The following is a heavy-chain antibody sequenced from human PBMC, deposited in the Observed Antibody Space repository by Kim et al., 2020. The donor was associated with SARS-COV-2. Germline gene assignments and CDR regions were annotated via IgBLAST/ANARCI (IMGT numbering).Heavy chain of an antibody. Sequence: GGSLRLSCAASGFTFSSYAMSWVRQAPGKGLEWVSVIYSGGSSTYYADSVKGRFTISRDNSKNTLYLQMNSLRAEDTAVYYCAKDELELRGWGQGTLVTVSS. CDR1: GFTFSSYA. V-gene: IGHV3-23*03. CDR2: IYSGGSST. D-gene: IGHD1-7*01. CDR3: AKDELELRG. J-gene: IGHJ4*02.